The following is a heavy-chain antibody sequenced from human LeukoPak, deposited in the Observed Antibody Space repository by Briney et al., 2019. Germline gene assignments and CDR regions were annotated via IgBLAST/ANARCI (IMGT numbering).Heavy chain of an antibody. CDR2: INSDGSSA. CDR3: TRDYAYAMAG. Sequence: GGSLRLSCAASGFTFSSAWMPWVRQTPGKGLVWVSRINSDGSSANYADSVKGRFTISRDNAKNMVNLQMNSLRAEDTAIYYFTRDYAYAMAGWGQGSTVTVSS. D-gene: IGHD2-2*01. V-gene: IGHV3-74*01. CDR1: GFTFSSAW. J-gene: IGHJ6*02.